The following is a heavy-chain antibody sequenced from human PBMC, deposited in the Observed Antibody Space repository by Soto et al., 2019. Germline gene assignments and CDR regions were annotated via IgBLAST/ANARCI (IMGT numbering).Heavy chain of an antibody. CDR1: GGTFSSYA. D-gene: IGHD5-18*01. Sequence: SVKVSCKASGGTFSSYAISWVRQAPGQGLEWMGGIIPIFGTANYAQKFQGRVTITADESTSTAYMELSSLRSEDTAVYYCARVDTALYGMDVWGQGTTVTVSS. J-gene: IGHJ6*02. V-gene: IGHV1-69*13. CDR3: ARVDTALYGMDV. CDR2: IIPIFGTA.